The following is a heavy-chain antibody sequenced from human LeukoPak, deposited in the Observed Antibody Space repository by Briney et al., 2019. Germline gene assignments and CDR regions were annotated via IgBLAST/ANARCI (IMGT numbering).Heavy chain of an antibody. V-gene: IGHV3-30*02. D-gene: IGHD1-26*01. CDR2: IRYDGRKS. Sequence: GGSWRLSCAASGFTFNSYGMHWVRQAPGKGLEVVAFIRYDGRKSYFAGSVKGRFALSRANSKKLLYLHMSTLRPRDTAWYFWAKDGGSGSYFAFDIWGQGTMVTVSS. CDR1: GFTFNSYG. J-gene: IGHJ3*02. CDR3: AKDGGSGSYFAFDI.